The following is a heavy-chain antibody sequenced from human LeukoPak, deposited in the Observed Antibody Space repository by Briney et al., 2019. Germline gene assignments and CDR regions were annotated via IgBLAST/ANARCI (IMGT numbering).Heavy chain of an antibody. CDR3: ATLGEDKTDTPFDY. V-gene: IGHV1-2*06. CDR1: GYTFIDYY. J-gene: IGHJ4*02. Sequence: GASVKVSCKTSGYTFIDYYVHWIRQASGQGLEWMGRINPSTGGTDFAQKFQGKVSMTRDTSTSTAYMELSRLGSDDTAVYYCATLGEDKTDTPFDYWGQGTLVTVSS. D-gene: IGHD3-16*01. CDR2: INPSTGGT.